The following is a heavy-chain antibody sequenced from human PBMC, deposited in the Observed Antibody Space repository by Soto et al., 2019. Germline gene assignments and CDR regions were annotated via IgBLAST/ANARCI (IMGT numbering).Heavy chain of an antibody. CDR2: ISYDGSNK. V-gene: IGHV3-30-3*01. CDR1: GFTFSSYA. J-gene: IGHJ6*02. CDR3: ARDQYYGSGFYYYGMDV. Sequence: GGSLRLSCAASGFTFSSYAMHWVRQAPGKGLEWVAVISYDGSNKYYADSVKGRFTISRDNSKNTLYLQMNSLRAEDTAVYYCARDQYYGSGFYYYGMDVWGQGTTVTVSS. D-gene: IGHD3-10*01.